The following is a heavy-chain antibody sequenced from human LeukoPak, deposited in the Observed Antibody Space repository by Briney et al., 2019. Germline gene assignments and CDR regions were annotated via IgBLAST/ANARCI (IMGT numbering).Heavy chain of an antibody. V-gene: IGHV3-30*02. CDR1: GVTFSSYG. Sequence: TGGSLRLSCVASGVTFSSYGMHWVRQAPGKGLEWVAFIRYDGSNEYYIDSVKGRFTLSRDNSKNTLYLQMNSLRAEDTAVYYCAKGYSSSWHDAFDIWGQGTMVTVSS. J-gene: IGHJ3*02. CDR3: AKGYSSSWHDAFDI. CDR2: IRYDGSNE. D-gene: IGHD6-13*01.